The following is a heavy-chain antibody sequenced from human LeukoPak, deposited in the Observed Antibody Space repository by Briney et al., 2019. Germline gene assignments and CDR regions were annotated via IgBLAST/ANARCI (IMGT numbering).Heavy chain of an antibody. Sequence: GGSLRLSCAASGFTFSSSAMHWVRQAPGKGRGWVAFIRYDVTNKYYVDSVKGRFTISRDNSRNILYLQMNSLTAEDTAVYYCAKGDTYGLVYWGQGTLVTVSS. V-gene: IGHV3-30*02. D-gene: IGHD5-18*01. CDR2: IRYDVTNK. CDR1: GFTFSSSA. CDR3: AKGDTYGLVY. J-gene: IGHJ4*02.